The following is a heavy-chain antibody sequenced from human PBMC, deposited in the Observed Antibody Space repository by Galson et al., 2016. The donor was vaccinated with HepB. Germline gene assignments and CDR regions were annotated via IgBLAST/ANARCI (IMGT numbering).Heavy chain of an antibody. Sequence: LRLSCAASGFSLSDYGMHWVRQVAAKGLEWVAVARYDGGNEYHEDSVQGRFTISRDNSKNTLYLQMNSLRAEDTAVYYCARAYCTGAGCSAVFDSWGQGTLVTVSS. D-gene: IGHD2-8*02. CDR1: GFSLSDYG. V-gene: IGHV3-33*01. CDR2: ARYDGGNE. CDR3: ARAYCTGAGCSAVFDS. J-gene: IGHJ4*02.